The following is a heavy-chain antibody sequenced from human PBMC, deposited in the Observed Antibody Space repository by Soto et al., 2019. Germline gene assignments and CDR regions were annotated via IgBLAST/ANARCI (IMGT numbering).Heavy chain of an antibody. Sequence: SETLSLTCAVYGGTFSGYYWSWIRQPPGKGLEWIGEINHSGSTNYNPSLKSRVTISVDTSKNQFSLKLSSVTAADTAVYYCARGCRWLVRCIDYWCQGTLVTVS. CDR1: GGTFSGYY. D-gene: IGHD6-19*01. CDR3: ARGCRWLVRCIDY. CDR2: INHSGST. J-gene: IGHJ4*02. V-gene: IGHV4-34*01.